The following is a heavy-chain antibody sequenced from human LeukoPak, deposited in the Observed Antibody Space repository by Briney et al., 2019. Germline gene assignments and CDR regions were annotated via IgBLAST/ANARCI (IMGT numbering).Heavy chain of an antibody. Sequence: SETLSLTCTVSDYSISSGYYWGWIRQPPGKGLEWIGSTYYSGRTYYNPSLKSRVTTSVGTSKNQFSLKLSSVTAADTAVYYCARLGGGYYYDSSGYYSFDYWGQGTLVTVSS. CDR1: DYSISSGYY. J-gene: IGHJ4*02. D-gene: IGHD3-22*01. CDR3: ARLGGGYYYDSSGYYSFDY. CDR2: TYYSGRT. V-gene: IGHV4-38-2*02.